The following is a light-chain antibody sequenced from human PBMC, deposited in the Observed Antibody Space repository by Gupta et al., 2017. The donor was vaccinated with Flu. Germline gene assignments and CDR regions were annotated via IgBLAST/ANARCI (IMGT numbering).Light chain of an antibody. CDR3: QQYGNSPRT. CDR2: GAS. CDR1: QSVTSSY. J-gene: IGKJ1*01. Sequence: ERATLSCSASQSVTSSYLAWYQQKPGQAPRLLIYGASSRATGIPDRFSGSGSGTDFTLTISRLEPEDFAVYYCQQYGNSPRTFGQGTKVEIK. V-gene: IGKV3-20*01.